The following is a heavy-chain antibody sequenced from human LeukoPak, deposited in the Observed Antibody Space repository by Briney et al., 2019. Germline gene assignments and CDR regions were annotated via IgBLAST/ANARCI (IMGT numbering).Heavy chain of an antibody. CDR2: ISGSGGST. CDR3: AKSLLHCSSTSCYGGDGYYYYYGMDV. J-gene: IGHJ6*02. V-gene: IGHV3-23*01. D-gene: IGHD2-2*01. Sequence: PGGSLRLSCAASGFTFSSYAMSWVRQAPGKGLERVSAISGSGGSTYYADSVKGRFTISRDNSKNTLYLQMNSLRAEDTAVYYCAKSLLHCSSTSCYGGDGYYYYYGMDVWGQGTTVTVSS. CDR1: GFTFSSYA.